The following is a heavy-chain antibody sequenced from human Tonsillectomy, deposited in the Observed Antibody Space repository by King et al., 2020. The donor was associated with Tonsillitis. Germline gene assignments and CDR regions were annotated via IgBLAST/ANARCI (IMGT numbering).Heavy chain of an antibody. D-gene: IGHD3-22*01. CDR3: ARGDYYDTSGFADY. CDR1: GFTFSYYS. J-gene: IGHJ4*02. CDR2: ISSSSNDI. V-gene: IGHV3-21*01. Sequence: VQLVESGGGLVKPGGSLRLSCAASGFTFSYYSMNWVRQAPGKGLEWVSSISSSSNDIYYADSVQGRFTISRDNAKKSLYLQMNSLRAEDTSVYYCARGDYYDTSGFADYRGQGTLVTVSS.